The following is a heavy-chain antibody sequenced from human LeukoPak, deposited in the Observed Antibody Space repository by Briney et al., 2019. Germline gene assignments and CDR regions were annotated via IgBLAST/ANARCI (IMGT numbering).Heavy chain of an antibody. J-gene: IGHJ4*02. CDR1: GGSFSGYY. D-gene: IGHD3-3*01. V-gene: IGHV4-34*01. Sequence: SETLSLTCAVYGGSFSGYYWSWIRQPPGEGLEWIGEINHSGSTNYNPSLKSRVTISVDTSKNQFSLKLSSVTAADTAVYYCAIGDYDFWSGYPRGAPRRFDYWGQGTLVTVSS. CDR2: INHSGST. CDR3: AIGDYDFWSGYPRGAPRRFDY.